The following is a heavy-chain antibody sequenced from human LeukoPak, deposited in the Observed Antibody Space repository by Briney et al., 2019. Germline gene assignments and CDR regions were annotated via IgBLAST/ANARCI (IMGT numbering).Heavy chain of an antibody. CDR1: GGSISSSGYY. CDR2: IYYSGST. Sequence: PSETLSLTCTVSGGSISSSGYYWGWIRQPPGKGLEWIGSIYYSGSTYYNPSLKSRVTISVDTSKNQFSLKLSSVTAADTAVYYCARVYYSNGYDYWYFDLWGRGTLVTVSS. D-gene: IGHD6-25*01. CDR3: ARVYYSNGYDYWYFDL. V-gene: IGHV4-39*07. J-gene: IGHJ2*01.